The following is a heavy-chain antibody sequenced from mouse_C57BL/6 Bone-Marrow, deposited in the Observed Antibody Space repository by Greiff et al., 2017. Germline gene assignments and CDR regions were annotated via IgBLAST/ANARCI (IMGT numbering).Heavy chain of an antibody. Sequence: QVQLQQSGAELVRPGTSVKVSCKASGYAFTHYLIEWVKQRPGQGLEWIGVINPGSGGTNYNEKFKGKATLTADKSSSTAYMQLSSLTSEDSAVYFCARTAQATHYFDYWGQGTTLTVSS. CDR3: ARTAQATHYFDY. CDR2: INPGSGGT. V-gene: IGHV1-54*01. CDR1: GYAFTHYL. D-gene: IGHD3-2*02. J-gene: IGHJ2*01.